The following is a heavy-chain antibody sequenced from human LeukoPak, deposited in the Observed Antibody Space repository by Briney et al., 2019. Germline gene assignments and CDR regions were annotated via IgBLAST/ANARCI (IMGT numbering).Heavy chain of an antibody. CDR3: ARARVVVAASYNWFDP. V-gene: IGHV4-38-2*01. CDR1: GYSISSGYY. J-gene: IGHJ5*02. CDR2: IYHSGST. D-gene: IGHD2-15*01. Sequence: SETLSLTCAVSGYSISSGYYWGWIRQPPGKGLEWIGSIYHSGSTYYNPSLKSRVTISVDTSKNQFSLKLSSVTAADTAVYYCARARVVVAASYNWFDPWGQGTLVTVSS.